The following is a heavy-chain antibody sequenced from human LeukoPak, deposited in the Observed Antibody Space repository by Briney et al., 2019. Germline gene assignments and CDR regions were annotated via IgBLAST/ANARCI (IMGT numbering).Heavy chain of an antibody. CDR3: ARLGGIAARPSAFDI. V-gene: IGHV4-59*01. J-gene: IGHJ3*02. D-gene: IGHD6-6*01. CDR1: GGSISSYY. CDR2: IYYSGST. Sequence: KPSQTLSLTCTVSGGSISSYYWSWIRQPPGKGLEWIGYIYYSGSTNYNPSLKSRVTISVDTSKNQFSLKLSSVTAADTAVYYCARLGGIAARPSAFDIWGQGTMVTVSS.